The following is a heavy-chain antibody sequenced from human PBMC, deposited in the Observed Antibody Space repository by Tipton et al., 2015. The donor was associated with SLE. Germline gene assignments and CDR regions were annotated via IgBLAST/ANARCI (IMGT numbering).Heavy chain of an antibody. CDR1: GGSFSGYY. D-gene: IGHD6-13*01. J-gene: IGHJ6*02. CDR2: IYYSGST. CDR3: ARQLGAAYYYYGMDV. V-gene: IGHV4-34*01. Sequence: TLSLTCAVYGGSFSGYYWGWIRQPPGKGLEWIGSIYYSGSTYYNPSLKSRVTISVDTSKNQFSLKLSSVTAADTAVYYCARQLGAAYYYYGMDVWGQGTTVTVSS.